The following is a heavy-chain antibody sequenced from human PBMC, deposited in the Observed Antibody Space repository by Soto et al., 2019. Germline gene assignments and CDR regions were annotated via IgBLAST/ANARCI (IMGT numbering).Heavy chain of an antibody. CDR3: TTAGAQWFGELLNY. V-gene: IGHV3-15*01. Sequence: GGSLRLSCAASGFSFSNAWMNWVRQAPGKGLEWVGHIKSKTDGVTTDYAAPVKGRFTISRDDSKNTLYLEMNSLKTEDTAVYYCTTAGAQWFGELLNYWGQGTLVTVSS. D-gene: IGHD3-10*01. CDR2: IKSKTDGVTT. CDR1: GFSFSNAW. J-gene: IGHJ4*02.